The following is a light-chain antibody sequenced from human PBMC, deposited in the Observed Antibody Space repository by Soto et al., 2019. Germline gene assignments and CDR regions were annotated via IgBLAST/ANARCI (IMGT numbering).Light chain of an antibody. CDR1: QSVSSSK. V-gene: IGKV3D-20*01. CDR2: DAS. Sequence: DIVLTQSPATLSLSPGERVTLSCGASQSVSSSKLTWYPQKPGLAPRLLIYDASSRATGVPDRFSCSGSGTDFTLTITRLEHEEFAGYFCQQYGSPPRTFGQGTEVEIK. CDR3: QQYGSPPRT. J-gene: IGKJ1*01.